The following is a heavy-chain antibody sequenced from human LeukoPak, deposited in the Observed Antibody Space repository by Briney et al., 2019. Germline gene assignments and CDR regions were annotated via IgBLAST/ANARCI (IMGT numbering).Heavy chain of an antibody. V-gene: IGHV4-59*08. D-gene: IGHD5-24*01. CDR1: GDSISSHY. J-gene: IGHJ3*02. CDR2: IYYSGGT. CDR3: ARHVTISGPYDASDI. Sequence: KPSETLSLTCTVSGDSISSHYWSWIRQPPGKGLEWIGYIYYSGGTDYNPSLKSRVTISVDTSKNQFSLKLRSVTAADTAVYYCARHVTISGPYDASDIWGQGTMVTVSP.